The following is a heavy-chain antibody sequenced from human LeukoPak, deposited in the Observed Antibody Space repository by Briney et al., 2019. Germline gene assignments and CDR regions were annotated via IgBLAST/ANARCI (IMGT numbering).Heavy chain of an antibody. Sequence: GGSLRLSCAASGFTFSSYSMNWVRQAPGKGLEWVSSISSSSSYIYYADSVKGRFTISRDNAKNSLYLQMNSLRAEDTAVYYCARLVATGPKTRWGSPGYMDVWGKGTTVTISS. V-gene: IGHV3-21*01. CDR2: ISSSSSYI. D-gene: IGHD5-12*01. CDR1: GFTFSSYS. CDR3: ARLVATGPKTRWGSPGYMDV. J-gene: IGHJ6*03.